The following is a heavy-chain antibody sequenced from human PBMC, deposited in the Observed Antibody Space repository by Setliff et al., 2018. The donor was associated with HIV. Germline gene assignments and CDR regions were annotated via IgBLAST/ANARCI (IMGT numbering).Heavy chain of an antibody. CDR3: ARDSAGYDY. D-gene: IGHD5-12*01. CDR2: IKEDGSEK. V-gene: IGHV3-7*03. CDR1: GFTFSSYW. Sequence: GGSLRLSCAASGFTFSSYWMSWVRQAPGKGLEYVAIIKEDGSEKYYVDSVKGRFTTSRDNAKNSLYLQMNSLRAEDMAVYYCARDSAGYDYWGQGTLVTVSS. J-gene: IGHJ4*02.